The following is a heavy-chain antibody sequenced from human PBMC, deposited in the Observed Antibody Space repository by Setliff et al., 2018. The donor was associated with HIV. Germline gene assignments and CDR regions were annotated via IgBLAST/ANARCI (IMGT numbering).Heavy chain of an antibody. CDR3: ARKDSSSFDH. CDR2: ISSSTNTI. CDR1: GFTFSSYS. V-gene: IGHV3-48*01. D-gene: IGHD6-13*01. Sequence: GGSLRLSCAASGFTFSSYSMNWVRQAPGKGLEWVSHISSSTNTIYYADSVKGRFTISRDNAKNSLYLQMNSLRAEDTAVYYCARKDSSSFDHWGQGTLVTVSS. J-gene: IGHJ4*02.